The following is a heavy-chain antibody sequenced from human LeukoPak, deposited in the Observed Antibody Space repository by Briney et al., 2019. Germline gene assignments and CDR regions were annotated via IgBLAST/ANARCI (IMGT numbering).Heavy chain of an antibody. J-gene: IGHJ4*02. CDR1: GASIITYY. CDR3: AGARGGSGSYGRFDY. V-gene: IGHV4-4*07. D-gene: IGHD1-26*01. Sequence: PSETLSLTCTVSGASIITYYWTWIRQPAGEGLEWIGRIYTGGSTNYNPSPTSRVNMPLDTSKNQFSLKLSSVTAADTAGYYCAGARGGSGSYGRFDYWGQGTLVTVSS. CDR2: IYTGGST.